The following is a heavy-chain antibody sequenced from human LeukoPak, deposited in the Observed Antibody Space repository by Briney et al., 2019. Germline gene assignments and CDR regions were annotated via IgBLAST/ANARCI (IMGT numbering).Heavy chain of an antibody. Sequence: SETLSLTCTVSGGSISSGGYYRSWIRQHPGKGLEWIGYIYYSGSTYYNPSLKSRVTISVDTSKNQFSLKLSSVTAADTAVYYCARDRGYSYGYGAFDYWGQGTLVTVSS. V-gene: IGHV4-31*03. J-gene: IGHJ4*02. CDR2: IYYSGST. CDR1: GGSISSGGYY. CDR3: ARDRGYSYGYGAFDY. D-gene: IGHD5-18*01.